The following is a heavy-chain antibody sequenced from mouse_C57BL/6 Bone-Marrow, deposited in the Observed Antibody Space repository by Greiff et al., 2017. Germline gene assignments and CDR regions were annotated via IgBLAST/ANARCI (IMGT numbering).Heavy chain of an antibody. V-gene: IGHV1-15*01. J-gene: IGHJ3*01. CDR1: GYTFTDYE. CDR3: TRGQRRGWFAY. D-gene: IGHD6-1*01. CDR2: IDPETGGT. Sequence: LVESGAELVRPGASVTLSCKASGYTFTDYEMHWVKQTPVHGLEWIGAIDPETGGTAYNQKFKGKAILTADKSSSTAYMELRSLTSEDSAVYYCTRGQRRGWFAYWGQGTLVTVSA.